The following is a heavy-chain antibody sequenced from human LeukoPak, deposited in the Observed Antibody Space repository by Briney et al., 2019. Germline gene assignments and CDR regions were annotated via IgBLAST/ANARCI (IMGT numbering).Heavy chain of an antibody. D-gene: IGHD1-26*01. Sequence: GGSLRLSCAASGFTFDDYAMHWVRPAPGKGLEWVSGISWNSGSIGYADSVKGRFTISRDNAKNSLYLQMNSLRAEDMALYYCAKGASGSPSSAFLNYWGQGTLVTVSS. V-gene: IGHV3-9*03. CDR2: ISWNSGSI. J-gene: IGHJ4*02. CDR1: GFTFDDYA. CDR3: AKGASGSPSSAFLNY.